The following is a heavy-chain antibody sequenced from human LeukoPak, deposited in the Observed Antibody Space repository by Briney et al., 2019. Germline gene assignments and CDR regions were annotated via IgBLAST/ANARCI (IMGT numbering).Heavy chain of an antibody. J-gene: IGHJ4*02. CDR3: AKDERSYGYNY. CDR2: IWNDGSQK. V-gene: IGHV3-30*02. CDR1: GFTFSTYG. D-gene: IGHD3-16*01. Sequence: TGGSLRLSCAASGFTFSTYGMHWVRQAPGEGLEWVAVIWNDGSQKYYADSVRGRFTISRDNSMNTLYLHMSSLRAEATAVYYCAKDERSYGYNYWGQGTLVTVSS.